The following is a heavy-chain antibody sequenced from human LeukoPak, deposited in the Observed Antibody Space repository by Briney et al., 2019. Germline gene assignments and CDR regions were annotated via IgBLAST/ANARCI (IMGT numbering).Heavy chain of an antibody. CDR3: ARDPHRGRRAGIVGVPNWFDP. Sequence: GGSLRLSCAASGFTFSSYSMNWVRQAPGKGLEWVSSISSSSSYIYYADSVKGRFTISRDNAKNSLYLQMNSLRAEDTAVYYCARDPHRGRRAGIVGVPNWFDPWGQGTLVTVSS. D-gene: IGHD1-26*01. J-gene: IGHJ5*02. CDR1: GFTFSSYS. V-gene: IGHV3-21*01. CDR2: ISSSSSYI.